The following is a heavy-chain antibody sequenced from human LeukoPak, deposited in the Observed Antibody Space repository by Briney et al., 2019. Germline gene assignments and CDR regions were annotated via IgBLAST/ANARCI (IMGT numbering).Heavy chain of an antibody. J-gene: IGHJ4*02. D-gene: IGHD5-24*01. CDR2: IHDSGST. Sequence: SETLSLTCTVSGGSISNYYWSWIRQSPEKGLEWIRYIHDSGSTNYNPSLKSRVTISVDTSKNQFSLKLSSVTAADTAVYYCARLDAAAGRYLQFFYWGQGTLVTVSS. CDR3: ARLDAAAGRYLQFFY. CDR1: GGSISNYY. V-gene: IGHV4-59*08.